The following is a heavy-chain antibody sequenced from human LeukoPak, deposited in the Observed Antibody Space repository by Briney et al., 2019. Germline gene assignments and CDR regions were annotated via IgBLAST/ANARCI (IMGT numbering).Heavy chain of an antibody. CDR3: AKVGIVGVTKGNFDY. CDR1: GFTFSSYA. V-gene: IGHV3-23*01. D-gene: IGHD1-26*01. J-gene: IGHJ4*02. CDR2: ISNSGSST. Sequence: GGSLRLSCAASGFTFSSYAMNWVRQAPGKGLEWVSGISNSGSSTYYADSVKGGFTISRDNSKKTMYLQMNSLRAEDTAVYHCAKVGIVGVTKGNFDYWGQGTLVTVSS.